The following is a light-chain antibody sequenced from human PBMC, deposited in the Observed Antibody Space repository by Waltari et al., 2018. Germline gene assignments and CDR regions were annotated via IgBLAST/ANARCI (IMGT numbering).Light chain of an antibody. CDR2: EVS. Sequence: QSALTQPASVSGSPGQSITISCTGTSSDVGGYNYVSCYQQHPGKAPKLMISEVSNRPSGCSNRFSGSKSGNTASLTISGLQAEDEADYYCSSYTSSSTPYVFGTGTKVTVL. CDR3: SSYTSSSTPYV. CDR1: SSDVGGYNY. J-gene: IGLJ1*01. V-gene: IGLV2-14*01.